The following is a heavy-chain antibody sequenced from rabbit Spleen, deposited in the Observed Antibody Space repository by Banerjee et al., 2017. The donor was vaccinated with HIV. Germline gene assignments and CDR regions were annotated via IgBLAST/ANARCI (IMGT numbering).Heavy chain of an antibody. CDR2: INTSTGRP. V-gene: IGHV1S40*01. CDR1: GVSFSISSY. CDR3: ARDLVTVIGWNFNL. D-gene: IGHD5-1*01. Sequence: QSLEESGGDLVKPGASLTLTCTASGVSFSISSYMCWVRQAPGKGLEWIACINTSTGRPVYATWASGRFTISRTSSTTVTLRMTSLTAADRATYICARDLVTVIGWNFNLWGPGTLVTVS. J-gene: IGHJ4*01.